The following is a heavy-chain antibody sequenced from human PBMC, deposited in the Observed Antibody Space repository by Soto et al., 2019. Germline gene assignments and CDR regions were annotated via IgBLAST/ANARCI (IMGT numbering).Heavy chain of an antibody. CDR2: IYHIGST. CDR3: ARRRAGNGPLGVFDP. J-gene: IGHJ5*02. D-gene: IGHD3-16*01. V-gene: IGHV4-30-2*01. CDR1: GGPISSGSYS. Sequence: QLQLQESGSGLVKPSQTLSLTCAVSGGPISSGSYSWSWIRQPPGKGLEWIGYIYHIGSTYYNPSLKSRVSISVDTSKNQFSLRLSSVTDADTAFYYCARRRAGNGPLGVFDPWGQGTLVTVSS.